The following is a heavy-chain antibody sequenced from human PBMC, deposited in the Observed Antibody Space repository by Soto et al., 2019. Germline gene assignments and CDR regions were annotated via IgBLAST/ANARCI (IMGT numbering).Heavy chain of an antibody. J-gene: IGHJ4*02. V-gene: IGHV4-4*02. CDR1: GATISSTTSGNW. D-gene: IGHD1-26*01. Sequence: QVQLQESGPGLVRPSGTLSLTCAVSGATISSTTSGNWWSWVRQPPGKGLEWIGEIYHSGSTNYNPSLKSRVTMSVDKSKNQFSLKLSSVTDADTAVYYCARMVGATLVDFWGQGTLVTVSS. CDR3: ARMVGATLVDF. CDR2: IYHSGST.